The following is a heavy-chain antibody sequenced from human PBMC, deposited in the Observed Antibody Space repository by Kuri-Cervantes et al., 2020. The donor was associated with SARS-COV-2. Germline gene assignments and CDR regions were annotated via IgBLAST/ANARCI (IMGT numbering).Heavy chain of an antibody. V-gene: IGHV4-39*02. Sequence: ESLKISCTVSGGSISSSSYYWGWIRQPPGKGLEWIGSIYYSGSTYYNPSLKSRVTISVDTSKNQFSLKLSSVTAADTAVYYCARDRNGYYYDSSGYQEYYYYGMDVWGQGTTVTVSS. J-gene: IGHJ6*02. CDR2: IYYSGST. D-gene: IGHD3-22*01. CDR3: ARDRNGYYYDSSGYQEYYYYGMDV. CDR1: GGSISSSSYY.